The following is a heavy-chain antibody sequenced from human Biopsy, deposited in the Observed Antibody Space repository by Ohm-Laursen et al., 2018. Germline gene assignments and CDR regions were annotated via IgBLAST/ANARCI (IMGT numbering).Heavy chain of an antibody. CDR2: FRFEDRT. D-gene: IGHD2-15*01. V-gene: IGHV4-59*08. CDR1: GGSISNYF. Sequence: SETLSLTCTVSGGSISNYFWTWIRQPPGKGLEWIGYFRFEDRTSYNSSLKSRVTISVDTSKNQFSLKLSSATAADTAVFYCARHGSQGYCTGGSCVDYWGQGALVTVSS. CDR3: ARHGSQGYCTGGSCVDY. J-gene: IGHJ4*02.